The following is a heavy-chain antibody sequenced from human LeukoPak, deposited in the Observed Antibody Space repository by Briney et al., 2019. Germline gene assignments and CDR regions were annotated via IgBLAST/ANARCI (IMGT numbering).Heavy chain of an antibody. Sequence: PSETLSLTCTVSGGSISSYYWSWIRQPAGKGLEWIGRIYTSGSTNYNPSLKSRVTMSVDTSKNQFSLKLSSVTAADTAVYYCATGPIVGATEGYYYYGMDVWGQGTTVTVSS. CDR3: ATGPIVGATEGYYYYGMDV. CDR1: GGSISSYY. V-gene: IGHV4-4*07. J-gene: IGHJ6*02. CDR2: IYTSGST. D-gene: IGHD1-26*01.